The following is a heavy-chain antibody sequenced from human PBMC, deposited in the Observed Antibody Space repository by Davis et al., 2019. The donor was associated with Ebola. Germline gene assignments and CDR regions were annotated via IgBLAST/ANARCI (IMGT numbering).Heavy chain of an antibody. Sequence: GESLKISCKGSGYSFTSYWIGWVRQMPGKGLEWMGIIYPGDSDTRYSPSFQGQVTISADKSISTAYLQWSSLKASDTAMYYCARLREGGWGRGGYFDYWGQGTLVTVSS. CDR1: GYSFTSYW. CDR2: IYPGDSDT. CDR3: ARLREGGWGRGGYFDY. J-gene: IGHJ4*02. V-gene: IGHV5-51*01. D-gene: IGHD3-10*01.